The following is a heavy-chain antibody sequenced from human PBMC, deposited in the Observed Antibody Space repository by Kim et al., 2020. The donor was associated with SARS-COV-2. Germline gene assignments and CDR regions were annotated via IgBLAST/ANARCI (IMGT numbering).Heavy chain of an antibody. CDR1: GYSFTDYW. V-gene: IGHV5-51*01. D-gene: IGHD6-19*01. CDR2: IYPGDSDT. J-gene: IGHJ4*02. Sequence: GESLKISCKGSGYSFTDYWIVWVRQMPGKGLEWMGIIYPGDSDTRYSPSFQGQVTISADKSIRTAYLQWSSLKASDTAMYYCARQASPSPIAVAGLDYWGQGTLVTVSS. CDR3: ARQASPSPIAVAGLDY.